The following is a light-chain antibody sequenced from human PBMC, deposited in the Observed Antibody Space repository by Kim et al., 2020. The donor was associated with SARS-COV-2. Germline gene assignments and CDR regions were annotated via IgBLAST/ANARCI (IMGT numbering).Light chain of an antibody. CDR2: AAS. CDR3: QQSYPSRP. J-gene: IGKJ1*01. CDR1: QPINIH. V-gene: IGKV1-39*01. Sequence: DVQITQFPSSLSASVGDRITITCRASQPINIHLNWYQQRPGTAPKLLIYAASTLRNGVPSRFSGAGSETDCTLTINGLQPEDSATYYCQQSYPSRPFGQGTKVDIK.